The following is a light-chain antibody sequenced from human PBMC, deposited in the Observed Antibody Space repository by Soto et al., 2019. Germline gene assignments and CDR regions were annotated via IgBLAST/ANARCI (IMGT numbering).Light chain of an antibody. CDR2: GTS. J-gene: IGKJ1*01. V-gene: IGKV3-20*01. CDR3: HQYGSSPPT. CDR1: QNISRS. Sequence: EIGMAQAPVTLSGSPGERATPSCRASQNISRSLAWYQQKPGQGPSLLIYGTSTRAGGVPARFSGSGSGPDFTLTISRLEPEDFAVYYCHQYGSSPPTFGQGTKV.